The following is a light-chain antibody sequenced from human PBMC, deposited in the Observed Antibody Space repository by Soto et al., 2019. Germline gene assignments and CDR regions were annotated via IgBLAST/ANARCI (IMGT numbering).Light chain of an antibody. CDR1: GSDVGSYKL. J-gene: IGLJ3*02. Sequence: QSALTQPASVSGSLGQSITISCTGTGSDVGSYKLVSWYQQHPGKAPKLIILEGINRPAGVSNRVSGSKSDNTASLSISGLRAEDGADLYCCSNVGNWVFGEGTKRTVL. CDR3: CSNVGNWV. V-gene: IGLV2-23*01. CDR2: EGI.